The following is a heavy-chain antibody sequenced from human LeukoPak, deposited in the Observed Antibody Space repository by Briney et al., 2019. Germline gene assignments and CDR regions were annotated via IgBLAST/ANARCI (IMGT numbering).Heavy chain of an antibody. J-gene: IGHJ4*02. D-gene: IGHD3-10*01. CDR1: GFTFSSYA. CDR3: AKTGYYYGSGPGYFDY. V-gene: IGHV3-23*01. CDR2: ISGSGGST. Sequence: PGASLRLSCAASGFTFSSYAMSWVRQAPGEGLEWVSAISGSGGSTYYADSVKGRFTISRDNSKNTLYLQMNSLRAEDTAVYYCAKTGYYYGSGPGYFDYWGQGALVTVSS.